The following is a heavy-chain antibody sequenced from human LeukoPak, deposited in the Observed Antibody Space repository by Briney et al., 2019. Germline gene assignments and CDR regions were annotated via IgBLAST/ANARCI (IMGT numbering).Heavy chain of an antibody. CDR2: MNPNSGNT. CDR3: ARKGPANYYYYYMDV. Sequence: ASVRVSCKASGYTFTSYDINWVRQATGQGLEWMGWMNPNSGNTGYAQKFQGRVTMTRNTSISTAYMELSSLRSEDTAVYFCARKGPANYYYYYMDVWGKGTTVTVSS. J-gene: IGHJ6*03. D-gene: IGHD2-2*01. V-gene: IGHV1-8*01. CDR1: GYTFTSYD.